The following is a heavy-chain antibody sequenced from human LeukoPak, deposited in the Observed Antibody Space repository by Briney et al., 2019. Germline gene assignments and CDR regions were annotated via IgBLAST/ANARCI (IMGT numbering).Heavy chain of an antibody. CDR1: GFTFTTYA. V-gene: IGHV3-23*01. D-gene: IGHD6-19*01. Sequence: GGSLRLSCVASGFTFTTYAMTWVRQAPGKGLEWVSRISDSGGTTYYADSVKGRFAISRDNAKKSLDLQMNSLRAEDTAVYYCASSYSSDWYSRWIDYWGQGTLVTVSS. CDR3: ASSYSSDWYSRWIDY. CDR2: ISDSGGTT. J-gene: IGHJ4*02.